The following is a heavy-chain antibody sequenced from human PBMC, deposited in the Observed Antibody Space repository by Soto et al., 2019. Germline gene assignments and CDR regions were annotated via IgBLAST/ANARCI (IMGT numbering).Heavy chain of an antibody. CDR2: IDPIDSYT. CDR1: RYSFTSYW. J-gene: IGHJ3*02. Sequence: GESRKISWKGSRYSFTSYWISWVRQMPGKGLEWMGRIDPIDSYTNYSPSFQGHVTISADKSISTAYLQWSSLKASDTAMYYCASTLGYCSGGSCYGWAFDIWGQGTMVTVSS. CDR3: ASTLGYCSGGSCYGWAFDI. V-gene: IGHV5-10-1*01. D-gene: IGHD2-15*01.